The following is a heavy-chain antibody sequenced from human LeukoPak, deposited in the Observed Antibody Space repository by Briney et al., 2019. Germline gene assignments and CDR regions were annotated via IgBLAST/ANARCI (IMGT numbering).Heavy chain of an antibody. V-gene: IGHV3-7*01. Sequence: GGSLRLSCAASGFTFSRYWLSWVRQAPGKGLEWVANIKFDGIDKYYAESVRGRFTISRDNAKNSLYLQMNTLRAEDTAIYYCARLDEAFDNWGQGILVTVSS. CDR2: IKFDGIDK. J-gene: IGHJ4*02. CDR3: ARLDEAFDN. CDR1: GFTFSRYW. D-gene: IGHD5-24*01.